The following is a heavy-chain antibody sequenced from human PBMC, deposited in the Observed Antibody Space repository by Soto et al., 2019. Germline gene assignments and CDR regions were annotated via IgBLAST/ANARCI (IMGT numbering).Heavy chain of an antibody. J-gene: IGHJ4*02. CDR2: IYYSGST. CDR3: ARDSYNFDD. D-gene: IGHD5-18*01. CDR1: GGSIRSYY. Sequence: KTSETLSLTCTASGGSIRSYYWSWIRQPPGKGLEWIGYIYYSGSTDYNPSLKSRVTISVDTSKNQFSLKLRSVTAADTAVYYCARDSYNFDDWGQGILVTRLL. V-gene: IGHV4-59*01.